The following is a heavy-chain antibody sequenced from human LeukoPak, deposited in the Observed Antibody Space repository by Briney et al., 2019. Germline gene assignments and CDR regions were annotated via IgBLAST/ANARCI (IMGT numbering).Heavy chain of an antibody. CDR1: GGSISSNDW. CDR3: ARDGYFYDSSMYSYLDS. CDR2: IYHSGST. D-gene: IGHD3-22*01. V-gene: IGHV4-4*02. J-gene: IGHJ4*02. Sequence: PSGTLSLTCAVSGGSISSNDWWSWVRQPPGKGLEWIGEIYHSGSTNYNPSLKSRVTMSVDKSKNQFSLNLSSVTAADTAVYYCARDGYFYDSSMYSYLDSWGQGTLVTVSS.